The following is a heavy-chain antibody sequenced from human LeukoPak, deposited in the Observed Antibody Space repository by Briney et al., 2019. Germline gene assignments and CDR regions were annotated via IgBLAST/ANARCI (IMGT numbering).Heavy chain of an antibody. D-gene: IGHD6-6*01. CDR2: ISSSSSYI. V-gene: IGHV3-21*01. CDR1: GFTFSAST. J-gene: IGHJ6*04. Sequence: GGSLRLSCAASGFTFSASTMNWVRQAPGKGLEWVSSISSSSSYIYYADSVKGRFTISRDNAKNSLYLQMNSLRAEDTAVYYCARESIAAGNVWGKGTTVTVSS. CDR3: ARESIAAGNV.